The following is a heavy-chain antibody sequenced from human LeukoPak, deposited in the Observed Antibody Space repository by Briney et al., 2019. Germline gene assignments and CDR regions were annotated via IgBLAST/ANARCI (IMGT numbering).Heavy chain of an antibody. Sequence: PGGSLRLSCAASGFTFSSDGMSWVRQAPGKRLEWVSSISASGGGTVYADSVKGRVTISRDNSKNTLYLQMHSLRAEDTAVYSCAKNLLGSEAFSWYFDLWGRGTLVTVSS. V-gene: IGHV3-23*01. CDR1: GFTFSSDG. CDR2: ISASGGGT. CDR3: AKNLLGSEAFSWYFDL. J-gene: IGHJ2*01. D-gene: IGHD1-26*01.